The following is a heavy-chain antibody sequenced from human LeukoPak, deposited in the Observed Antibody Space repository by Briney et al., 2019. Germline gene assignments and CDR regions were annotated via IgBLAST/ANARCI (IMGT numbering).Heavy chain of an antibody. CDR3: AKGGPYYDILTGYHPTPPPDY. J-gene: IGHJ4*02. CDR1: GFTFSSYG. D-gene: IGHD3-9*01. Sequence: PGRSLRLSCAASGFTFSSYGMHWVRQAPGKGLEWVAVISYDGSNKYYADSVKGRFTISRDNSKNTLYLQMNSLRAEDTAVYYCAKGGPYYDILTGYHPTPPPDYWGQGTLVTVSS. CDR2: ISYDGSNK. V-gene: IGHV3-30*18.